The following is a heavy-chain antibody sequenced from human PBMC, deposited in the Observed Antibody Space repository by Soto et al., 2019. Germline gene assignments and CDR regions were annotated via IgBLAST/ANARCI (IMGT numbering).Heavy chain of an antibody. D-gene: IGHD6-6*01. CDR1: GGSISSGDYH. V-gene: IGHV4-31*03. CDR3: VRVSYSSYPPYHYYGMDV. Sequence: PSETLSLTCSVSGGSISSGDYHWSWIRQHPGKGLEWIGHIYYSGSTYYNPSLKSRVTISVDTSKKQFSLKLSSVTAADTAVYYCVRVSYSSYPPYHYYGMDVWGQGTPVTVSS. CDR2: IYYSGST. J-gene: IGHJ6*02.